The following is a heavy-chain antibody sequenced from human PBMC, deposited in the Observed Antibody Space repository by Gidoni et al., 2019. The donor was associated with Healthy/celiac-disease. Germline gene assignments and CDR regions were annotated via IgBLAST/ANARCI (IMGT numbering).Heavy chain of an antibody. CDR3: TTTYGDFTTPLDY. D-gene: IGHD4-17*01. Sequence: EVQLVESGGGLVKPGGSLRLSCAASGFTFRNAWMNWVRQAPGKGLEWVGRSKSKTDGGTTDYAAPVKGRFTISRDDSKNTLYLQMNSLKTEDTAVYYCTTTYGDFTTPLDYWGQGTLVTVSS. CDR1: GFTFRNAW. CDR2: SKSKTDGGTT. J-gene: IGHJ4*02. V-gene: IGHV3-15*01.